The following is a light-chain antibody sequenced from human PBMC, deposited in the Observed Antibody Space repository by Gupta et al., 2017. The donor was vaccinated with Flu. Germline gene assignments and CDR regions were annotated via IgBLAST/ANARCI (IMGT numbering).Light chain of an antibody. CDR1: QSVNNNL. Sequence: GTLSLSPGERATLSCRASQSVNNNLLTWYQQKPGQAPRLLIYGASSRATGIPDRFSGSGSGTDFTLTIRRLEPEDFAVYYCQQYGISAYTFGEGTKMEIK. CDR3: QQYGISAYT. CDR2: GAS. V-gene: IGKV3-20*01. J-gene: IGKJ2*01.